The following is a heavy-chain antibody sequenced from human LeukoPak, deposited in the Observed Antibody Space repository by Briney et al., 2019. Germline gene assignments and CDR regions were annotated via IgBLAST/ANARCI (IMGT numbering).Heavy chain of an antibody. Sequence: GGSLRLSCAVSGFTFSSYAMSWVRQAPGKGLEWVSAISGSGGSTYYADSVKGRFTISRENSKNTLYLQMNSLRAEDTAVYYCAKVRGATRGGFDYWGRGTLVTVSS. J-gene: IGHJ4*02. CDR3: AKVRGATRGGFDY. CDR2: ISGSGGST. CDR1: GFTFSSYA. V-gene: IGHV3-23*01. D-gene: IGHD1-26*01.